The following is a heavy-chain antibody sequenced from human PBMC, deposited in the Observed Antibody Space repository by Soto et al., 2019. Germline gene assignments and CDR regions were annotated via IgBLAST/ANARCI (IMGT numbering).Heavy chain of an antibody. D-gene: IGHD3-10*01. V-gene: IGHV4-30-4*01. CDR3: ARVSLLWREYYFDY. Sequence: SETLSLTFTVSGGSISSVDYSWSWIRQPPGKGLEWIGYIYYSGSTYYKPSLKSRVTISVDTSKNQFPLKLSSVTAADTAVYYCARVSLLWREYYFDYWGQGTLVTVSS. CDR2: IYYSGST. J-gene: IGHJ4*02. CDR1: GGSISSVDYS.